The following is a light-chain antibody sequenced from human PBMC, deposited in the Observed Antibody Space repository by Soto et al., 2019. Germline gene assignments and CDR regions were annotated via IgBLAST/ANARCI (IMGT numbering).Light chain of an antibody. CDR2: DAS. V-gene: IGKV3-11*01. J-gene: IGKJ1*01. Sequence: EIVLTQSPFTLPLSPGERATLSCRASQSISSYLAWYQPKPGQAPRLLIYDASNRATGIPARFSGSGSGTDYTLTISSLVPEDFEMYYCQQYHTSPLTFGQGTKVDNK. CDR3: QQYHTSPLT. CDR1: QSISSY.